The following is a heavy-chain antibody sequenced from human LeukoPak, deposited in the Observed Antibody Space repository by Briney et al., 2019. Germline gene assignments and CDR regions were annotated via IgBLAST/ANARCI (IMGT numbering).Heavy chain of an antibody. CDR3: ARVGVVAATHAIDY. CDR1: GGSFSGYY. V-gene: IGHV4-34*01. Sequence: SETLSLTCAVYGGSFSGYYWSWIRQPPGKGLEWLGEINHSGSTNYNPSLKSRVTISVDTSKNQFSLKLSPVTAADTAVYYCARVGVVAATHAIDYGGQGTLVTVSS. J-gene: IGHJ4*02. CDR2: INHSGST. D-gene: IGHD2-15*01.